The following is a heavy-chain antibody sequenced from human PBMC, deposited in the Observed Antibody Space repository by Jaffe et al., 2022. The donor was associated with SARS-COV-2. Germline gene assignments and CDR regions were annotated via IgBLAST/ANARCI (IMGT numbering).Heavy chain of an antibody. CDR2: ISYDGSNK. Sequence: QVQLVESGGGVVQPGRSLRLSCAASGFTFSSYGMHWVRQAPGKGLEWVAVISYDGSNKYYADSVKGRFTISRDNSKNTLYLQMNSLRAEDTAVYYCAKALRRRFMITFGGVTFWGQGTLVTVSS. D-gene: IGHD3-16*01. J-gene: IGHJ4*02. V-gene: IGHV3-30*18. CDR1: GFTFSSYG. CDR3: AKALRRRFMITFGGVTF.